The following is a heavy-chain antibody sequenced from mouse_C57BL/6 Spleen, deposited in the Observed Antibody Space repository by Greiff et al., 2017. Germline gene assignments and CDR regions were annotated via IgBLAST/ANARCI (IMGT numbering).Heavy chain of an antibody. CDR1: GYTFTSYW. CDR2: IDPSDSYT. D-gene: IGHD1-1*01. J-gene: IGHJ3*01. CDR3: ARIITTASSYRGFAY. V-gene: IGHV1-50*01. Sequence: QVHVKQPGAELVKPGASVKLSCKASGYTFTSYWMQWVKQRPGQGLEWIGEIDPSDSYTNYNQKFKGKATLTVDTSSSTAYMQLSSLTSEDSAVYYCARIITTASSYRGFAYWGQGTLVTVSA.